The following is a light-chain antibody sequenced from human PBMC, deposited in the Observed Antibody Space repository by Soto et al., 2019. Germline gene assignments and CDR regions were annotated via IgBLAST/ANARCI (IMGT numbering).Light chain of an antibody. J-gene: IGKJ4*01. V-gene: IGKV1-5*01. CDR2: DAS. CDR3: QQYGRYPLT. Sequence: DIQMTQSPSTLSASVGDRVTITCRASQSISSSLAWYQQKPGKAPKLLIYDASSLESGVPPRFSGSGSGTEFTLTISSLQPDDFATYYCQQYGRYPLTFGGGAKVESK. CDR1: QSISSS.